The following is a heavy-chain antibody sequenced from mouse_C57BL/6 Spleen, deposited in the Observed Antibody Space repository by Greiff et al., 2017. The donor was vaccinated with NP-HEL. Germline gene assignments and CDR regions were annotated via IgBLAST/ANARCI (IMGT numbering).Heavy chain of an antibody. CDR3: TRVAAQAPVYAMDY. J-gene: IGHJ4*01. Sequence: EVMLVESGEGLVKPGGSLKLSCAASGFTFSSYAMSWVRQTPEKRLEWVAYISSGGDYIYYADTVKGRFTISRDNARNTLYLQMSSLKSEDTAMYYCTRVAAQAPVYAMDYWGQGTSVTVSS. D-gene: IGHD3-2*02. CDR1: GFTFSSYA. V-gene: IGHV5-9-1*02. CDR2: ISSGGDYI.